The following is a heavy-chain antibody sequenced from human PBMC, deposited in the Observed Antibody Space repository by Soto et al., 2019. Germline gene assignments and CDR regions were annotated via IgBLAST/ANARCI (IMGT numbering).Heavy chain of an antibody. V-gene: IGHV4-34*01. CDR2: INHSGST. Sequence: SETLSLTCAVYGGSFSGYYWSWIRQPPGRGLEWIGEINHSGSTNYNPSLKSRVTISVDTSKNQFSLKLSSVTAADTAVYYCARGRPSSSWFKARFDPWGQGTLVTVSS. CDR1: GGSFSGYY. J-gene: IGHJ5*02. D-gene: IGHD6-13*01. CDR3: ARGRPSSSWFKARFDP.